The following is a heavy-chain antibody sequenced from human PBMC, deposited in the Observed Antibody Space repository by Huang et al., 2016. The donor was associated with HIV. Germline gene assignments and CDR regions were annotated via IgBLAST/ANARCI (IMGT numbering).Heavy chain of an antibody. J-gene: IGHJ3*02. CDR1: GYNFNTFW. CDR2: IYPRDSDT. V-gene: IGHV5-51*03. Sequence: EVQLVQSGAEVKKPGESLKISCTGSGYNFNTFWIGWVRQIPVKGLESMGIIYPRDSDTTYSPSFQGEVAMSADKSISTAYRQWSSLKSSDTAIYYCARRFPDQGDTFDIWGQGTMVTVSS. D-gene: IGHD2-2*01. CDR3: ARRFPDQGDTFDI.